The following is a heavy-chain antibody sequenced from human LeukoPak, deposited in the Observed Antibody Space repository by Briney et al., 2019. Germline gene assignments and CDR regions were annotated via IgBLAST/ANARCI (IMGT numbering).Heavy chain of an antibody. CDR3: AREGRVGFDH. CDR1: GGSLSSGGYS. J-gene: IGHJ5*02. Sequence: SETLSLTCAVSGGSLSSGGYSWSWLRQPPGTGLEWIGYIYHSGSTYYNPSLKSRVTISVDRSKNQFSLKLSSVTAADTAVYYCAREGRVGFDHWGQGTLVTVSS. V-gene: IGHV4-30-2*01. CDR2: IYHSGST.